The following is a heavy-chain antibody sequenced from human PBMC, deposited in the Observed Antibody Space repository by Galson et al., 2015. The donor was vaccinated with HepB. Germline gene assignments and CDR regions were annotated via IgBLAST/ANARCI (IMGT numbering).Heavy chain of an antibody. Sequence: SLRLSCAASGFTFSSYGMHWVRQAPGKGLEWVAVIWYDGSNKYYADSVKGRFTISRDNSKNTLYLQMNSLRAEDTAVYYCARDGMVTPVFDYWGQGTLVTVSS. CDR1: GFTFSSYG. CDR2: IWYDGSNK. D-gene: IGHD5-18*01. CDR3: ARDGMVTPVFDY. V-gene: IGHV3-33*08. J-gene: IGHJ4*02.